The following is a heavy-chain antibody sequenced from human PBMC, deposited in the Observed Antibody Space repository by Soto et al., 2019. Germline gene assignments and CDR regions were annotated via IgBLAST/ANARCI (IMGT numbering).Heavy chain of an antibody. CDR2: VYYTGST. V-gene: IGHV4-30-4*01. CDR3: VRTAREGAVAPHWFDR. CDR1: GASIRSTDYY. D-gene: IGHD2-21*02. Sequence: SETLSLTCTVSGASIRSTDYYWSWIRQAPGKGLEWIGYVYYTGSTYYNPSLMSRLTISVDTSKNQFSLKLTSVTAAETAVYYCVRTAREGAVAPHWFDRWGQETQVTVSS. J-gene: IGHJ5*02.